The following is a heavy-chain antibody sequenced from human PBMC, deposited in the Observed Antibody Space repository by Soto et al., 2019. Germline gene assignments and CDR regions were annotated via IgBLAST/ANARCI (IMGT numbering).Heavy chain of an antibody. CDR1: GFTFSNAW. Sequence: GGSLRLSCAASGFTFSNAWMSWVRQAPGKGLEWVGRIKSKTDGGTTDYAAPVKGRFTISGDDSKNTLYLQMNSLRADDTAVYFCAKAQGGSTSCLDYWGQGTLVTVSS. D-gene: IGHD2-2*01. CDR3: AKAQGGSTSCLDY. CDR2: IKSKTDGGTT. J-gene: IGHJ4*02. V-gene: IGHV3-15*01.